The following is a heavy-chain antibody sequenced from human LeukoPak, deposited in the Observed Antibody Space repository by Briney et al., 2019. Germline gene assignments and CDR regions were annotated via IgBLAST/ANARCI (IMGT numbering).Heavy chain of an antibody. CDR1: GFTLSSYA. CDR3: AKDLRDYDILTGPSWFDP. Sequence: PGGSLRLSCAASGFTLSSYAMSWVRQAPGKGLEWVSAISGSGGSTYYADSVKGRFTISRDNSKNTLYLQMNSLRAEDTAVYYCAKDLRDYDILTGPSWFDPWGQGTLVTVSS. CDR2: ISGSGGST. J-gene: IGHJ5*02. D-gene: IGHD3-9*01. V-gene: IGHV3-23*01.